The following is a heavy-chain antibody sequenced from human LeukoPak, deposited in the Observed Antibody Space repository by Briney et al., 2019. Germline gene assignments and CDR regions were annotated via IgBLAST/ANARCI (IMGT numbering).Heavy chain of an antibody. CDR2: IYTSGGT. Sequence: SHTLSLTCTVSGGSISNLDYYWTWIRQPAGKRLEWIGRIYTSGGTNYNPSLKSRVTMSVDKSKNQISLNLASLTAADTALYYCAGRGSSSGTFDVWGPGTFVTVSS. V-gene: IGHV4-61*02. CDR1: GGSISNLDYY. J-gene: IGHJ3*01. CDR3: AGRGSSSGTFDV. D-gene: IGHD2-2*01.